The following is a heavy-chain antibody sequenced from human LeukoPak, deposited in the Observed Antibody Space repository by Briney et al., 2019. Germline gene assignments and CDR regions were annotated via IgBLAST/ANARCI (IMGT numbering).Heavy chain of an antibody. V-gene: IGHV4-30-4*01. CDR2: IYYSGST. CDR1: GGSISSGDYY. CDR3: AREVLQLYGMDV. J-gene: IGHJ6*02. Sequence: SQTLSLTCTVSGGSISSGDYYWSWIRQPPGKGLEWIGYIYYSGSTYYNPSLKSRVTISVDTSKNQFSLKLSSVTAADTAVYYWAREVLQLYGMDVWGQGSTVTVSS. D-gene: IGHD2/OR15-2a*01.